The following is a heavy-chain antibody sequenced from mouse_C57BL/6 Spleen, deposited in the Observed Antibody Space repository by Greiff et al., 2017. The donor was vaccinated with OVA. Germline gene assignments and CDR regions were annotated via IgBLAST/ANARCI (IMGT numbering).Heavy chain of an antibody. CDR1: GYAFTNYL. Sequence: VQLQQSGAELVRPGTSVKVSCKASGYAFTNYLIEWVKQRPGQGLEWIGVINPGSGGTNYNEKFKGKATLTADKASSTAYMQLSSLTSEDSAVYFCARWGSDGDFFAYWGQGTLVTVSA. CDR3: ARWGSDGDFFAY. V-gene: IGHV1-54*01. CDR2: INPGSGGT. J-gene: IGHJ3*01.